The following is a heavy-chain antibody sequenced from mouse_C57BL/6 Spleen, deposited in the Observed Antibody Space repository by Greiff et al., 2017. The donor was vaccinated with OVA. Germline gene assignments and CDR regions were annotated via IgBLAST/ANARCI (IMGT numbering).Heavy chain of an antibody. D-gene: IGHD1-1*01. Sequence: QVQLQQPGAELVKPGASVKLSCKASGYTFTSYWMHWVKQRPGQGLEWIGMIHPNSGSTNYNEKFKSKATLTVDKSSSTAYMQLSSLTSADSAVYYCARNRITTVVGDAMDYWGQGTSVTVSS. CDR1: GYTFTSYW. CDR2: IHPNSGST. V-gene: IGHV1-64*01. CDR3: ARNRITTVVGDAMDY. J-gene: IGHJ4*01.